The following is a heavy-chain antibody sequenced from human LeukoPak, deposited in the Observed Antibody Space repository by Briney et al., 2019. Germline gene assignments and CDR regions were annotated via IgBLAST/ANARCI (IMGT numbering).Heavy chain of an antibody. CDR1: GDSINSYH. Sequence: SETLSLTCTISGDSINSYHWSWLRQPPGSKLEWIGYFYYSGVTNYNPSLKSRVTMSLDTSKKQFSLQLNSVTPEDTAVYYCARAPGIAAAGTVLFDAFDIWGQGTMVTVSS. D-gene: IGHD6-13*01. J-gene: IGHJ3*02. V-gene: IGHV4-59*12. CDR2: FYYSGVT. CDR3: ARAPGIAAAGTVLFDAFDI.